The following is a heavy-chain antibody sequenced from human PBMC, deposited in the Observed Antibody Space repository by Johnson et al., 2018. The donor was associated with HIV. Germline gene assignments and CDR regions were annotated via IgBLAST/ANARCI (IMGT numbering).Heavy chain of an antibody. CDR1: VFTFDDYA. Sequence: EVQLVESGGVVVQPGGSLRLSCAASVFTFDDYAMHWVRQAPGKGLEWVSVISWDGGNTYYADSVKGRFTISRDNSKNTLYLQMNSLRAEDTAVYYCAGQRGDDAFDIWGQGTMVT. CDR2: ISWDGGNT. J-gene: IGHJ3*02. CDR3: AGQRGDDAFDI. V-gene: IGHV3-43D*03. D-gene: IGHD3-16*01.